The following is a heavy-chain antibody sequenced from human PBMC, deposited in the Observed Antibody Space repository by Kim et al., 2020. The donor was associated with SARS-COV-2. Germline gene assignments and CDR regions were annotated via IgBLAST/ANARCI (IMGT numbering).Heavy chain of an antibody. CDR3: ARDATHNDAFDI. Sequence: NYHPTLKSRVTISVDTSKNRFSLKLSSVTAADTAVYYCARDATHNDAFDIWGQGTMVTVSS. D-gene: IGHD1-26*01. V-gene: IGHV4-59*01. J-gene: IGHJ3*02.